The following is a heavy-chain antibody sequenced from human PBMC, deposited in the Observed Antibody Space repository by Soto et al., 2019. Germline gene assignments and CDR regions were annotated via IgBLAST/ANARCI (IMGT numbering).Heavy chain of an antibody. CDR3: ARFLGPASRHSDFDF. D-gene: IGHD2-15*01. CDR1: AGSINSNNYY. Sequence: PSETLSLTCTVSAGSINSNNYYWGWVWQPPGKGLDWIGNIYYTGTTYYNPSLKSRVTISVDTSKNQFSLRLNSVTAADTAMYYCARFLGPASRHSDFDFWGQGTQVTVSS. V-gene: IGHV4-39*01. J-gene: IGHJ4*02. CDR2: IYYTGTT.